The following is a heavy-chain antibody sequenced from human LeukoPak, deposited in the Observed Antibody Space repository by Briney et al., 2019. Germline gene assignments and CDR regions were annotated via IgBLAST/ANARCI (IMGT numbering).Heavy chain of an antibody. CDR1: GFTFSDYY. D-gene: IGHD6-13*01. J-gene: IGHJ4*02. CDR2: ISGSGSTI. CDR3: ARLNSSSWYRFVFDY. Sequence: GGSLRLSCAASGFTFSDYYMSWIRQAPGKGLEWVSYISGSGSTIYYADSVKGRFTISRDNAKNSLYLQMNSLRAEDTAVYYCARLNSSSWYRFVFDYWGQGTLVTVSS. V-gene: IGHV3-11*01.